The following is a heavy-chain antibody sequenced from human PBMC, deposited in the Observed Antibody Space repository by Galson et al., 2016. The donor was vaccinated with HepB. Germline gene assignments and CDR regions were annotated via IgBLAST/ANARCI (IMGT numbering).Heavy chain of an antibody. CDR3: ARIPDS. CDR1: GFSVNNFW. V-gene: IGHV3-7*01. D-gene: IGHD2-21*01. CDR2: IKQDGSEK. J-gene: IGHJ4*02. Sequence: SLRLSCAASGFSVNNFWMSWVRQAPGKGLEWVANIKQDGSEKYYVDSAKGRFTISRDNAENSLYLQMNSLRVDDTAVYYCARIPDSWGQGTLVSVSS.